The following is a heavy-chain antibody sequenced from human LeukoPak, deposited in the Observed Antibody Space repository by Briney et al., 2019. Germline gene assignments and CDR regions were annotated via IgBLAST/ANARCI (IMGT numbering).Heavy chain of an antibody. CDR2: IYYSGST. J-gene: IGHJ4*02. CDR3: ARLPRWYSSSWGFY. Sequence: GSLRLSCAASGFTFSSYWMSWVRQPPGKGLEWIGSIYYSGSTYYNPSLKSRVTISVDTSKNQFSLKLSSVTAADTAVYYCARLPRWYSSSWGFYWGQGTLVTVSS. V-gene: IGHV4-39*01. CDR1: GFTFSSYW. D-gene: IGHD6-13*01.